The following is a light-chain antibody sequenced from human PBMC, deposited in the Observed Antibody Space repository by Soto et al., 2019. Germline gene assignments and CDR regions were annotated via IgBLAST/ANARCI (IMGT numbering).Light chain of an antibody. V-gene: IGKV1-33*01. Sequence: DIQMTQSPSSLSASVGDRVTITCQASQDISNYLNWYQQKPGKAPKLLIYDASNLETGVPSRFSGSGSGTDFPLTISSLQTEDIASYYCQQYDNLPPFTFGPGNKVDIK. CDR3: QQYDNLPPFT. CDR1: QDISNY. J-gene: IGKJ3*01. CDR2: DAS.